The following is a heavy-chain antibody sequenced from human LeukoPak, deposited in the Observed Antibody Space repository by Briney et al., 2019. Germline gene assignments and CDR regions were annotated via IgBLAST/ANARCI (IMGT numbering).Heavy chain of an antibody. Sequence: SETVSLTCDVYGGSFSGYYWSWMRQPPGKGLEWMGEINHNGSTNYNPYLKSRVTISVDTSKNQFSLKRSSVTAADTAVYYCARVGRAITFGGVGYYYGMDVWGQGTTVTVSS. CDR3: ARVGRAITFGGVGYYYGMDV. CDR2: INHNGST. V-gene: IGHV4-34*01. D-gene: IGHD3-16*01. CDR1: GGSFSGYY. J-gene: IGHJ6*02.